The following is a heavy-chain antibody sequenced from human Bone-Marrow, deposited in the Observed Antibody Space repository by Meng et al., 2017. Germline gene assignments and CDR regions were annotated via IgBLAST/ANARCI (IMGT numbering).Heavy chain of an antibody. Sequence: GSLRLSCTVSGGSISSSYYYWSWIRQPPGKGLEWIGEINHSGSTNYNPSPKSRVTISVDTSKNQFSLKLSSVTAADTAVYNWARIFRPLTTSSPFDYRGQGTLVTVSS. CDR2: INHSGST. J-gene: IGHJ4*02. V-gene: IGHV4-39*07. CDR1: GGSISSSYYY. D-gene: IGHD4-11*01. CDR3: ARIFRPLTTSSPFDY.